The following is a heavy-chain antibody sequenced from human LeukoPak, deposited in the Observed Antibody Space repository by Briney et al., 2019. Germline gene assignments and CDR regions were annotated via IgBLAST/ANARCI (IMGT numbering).Heavy chain of an antibody. V-gene: IGHV3-33*01. CDR1: GFTFSSYG. Sequence: GGSLRLSCAASGFTFSSYGMHWVRQAPGKGLEWVAVIWYDGSNKYYADSVKGRFTISRDNSKNTLYLQMNSLRAEDTAVYYCARSYYYDSSGCVGYWGQGTLVTVSS. CDR3: ARSYYYDSSGCVGY. CDR2: IWYDGSNK. J-gene: IGHJ4*02. D-gene: IGHD3-22*01.